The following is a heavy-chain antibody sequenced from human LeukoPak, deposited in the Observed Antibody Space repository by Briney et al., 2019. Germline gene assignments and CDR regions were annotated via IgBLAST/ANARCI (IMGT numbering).Heavy chain of an antibody. J-gene: IGHJ4*02. Sequence: GESLRLSCAASGFPFSSYAMSWVRPAPGKGLGWVSSVSGSGGTTYYADSVKGRFTISRDNSKNTLYLQMNSLRAEDTAVYYCAKSDYYDSSGHPSSFEYWGQGTLVSVSS. CDR1: GFPFSSYA. CDR3: AKSDYYDSSGHPSSFEY. CDR2: VSGSGGTT. D-gene: IGHD3-22*01. V-gene: IGHV3-23*01.